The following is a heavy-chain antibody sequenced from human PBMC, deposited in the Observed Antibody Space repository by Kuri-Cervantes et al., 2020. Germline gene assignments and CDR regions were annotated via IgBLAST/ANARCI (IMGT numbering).Heavy chain of an antibody. J-gene: IGHJ6*02. D-gene: IGHD2-8*01. CDR2: IYPGDSDT. Sequence: KVSCKGSGYSFTSYWIGWVRQMPGKGLEWMGIIYPGDSDTRYSPSFQGQVTISADKSISTAYLQWSSLRSEDTAVYYCARELANGVWLPLYYYYGMDVWGQGTTVTVSS. V-gene: IGHV5-51*01. CDR1: GYSFTSYW. CDR3: ARELANGVWLPLYYYYGMDV.